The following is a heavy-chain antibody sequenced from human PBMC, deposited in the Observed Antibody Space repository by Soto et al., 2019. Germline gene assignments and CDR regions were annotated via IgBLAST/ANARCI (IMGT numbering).Heavy chain of an antibody. D-gene: IGHD3-22*01. V-gene: IGHV1-69*12. J-gene: IGHJ2*01. Sequence: QVQLVQSGAEVKKPGSSVKVSCKASGGTFSSYAISWVRQAPGQGLEWMGGIIPIFGTANYAQKFQGRVTITADESTSTAYMELSSMRSEDTAVYYCARDYYDSSGYYYWYFDLWGRGTLVTVSS. CDR1: GGTFSSYA. CDR2: IIPIFGTA. CDR3: ARDYYDSSGYYYWYFDL.